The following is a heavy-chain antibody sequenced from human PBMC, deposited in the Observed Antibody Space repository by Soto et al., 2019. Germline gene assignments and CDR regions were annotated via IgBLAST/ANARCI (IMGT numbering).Heavy chain of an antibody. J-gene: IGHJ2*01. CDR1: GGSISSSSYY. Sequence: PSETLSLTCTVSGGSISSSSYYWGWIRQPPGKRLEWIGSIYYSGSTYYNPSLKSRVTISVDTSKNQFSLKLSSVTAADTAVYYCASFIVVVPAAMVDWYFDLWGRGTLVTVSS. V-gene: IGHV4-39*01. CDR3: ASFIVVVPAAMVDWYFDL. D-gene: IGHD2-2*01. CDR2: IYYSGST.